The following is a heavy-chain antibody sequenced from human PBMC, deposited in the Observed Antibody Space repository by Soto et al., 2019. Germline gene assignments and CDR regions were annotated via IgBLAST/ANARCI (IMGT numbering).Heavy chain of an antibody. Sequence: SVKVSCKASGGTFSSYAISWVRQAPGQGLEWMGGIIPIFGTANYAQKFQGRVTITADKSTSTAYMELSSLRSEDTAVYYCARVKTTLYDYYYYGMDVWGQGTTVTVSS. V-gene: IGHV1-69*06. J-gene: IGHJ6*02. D-gene: IGHD4-17*01. CDR1: GGTFSSYA. CDR3: ARVKTTLYDYYYYGMDV. CDR2: IIPIFGTA.